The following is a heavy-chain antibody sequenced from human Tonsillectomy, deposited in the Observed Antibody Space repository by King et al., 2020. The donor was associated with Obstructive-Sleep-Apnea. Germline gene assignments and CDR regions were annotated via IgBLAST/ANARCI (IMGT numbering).Heavy chain of an antibody. J-gene: IGHJ4*02. CDR1: GGSISRGGYS. Sequence: QLQESGSGLGKPSQTLSLTCAVSGGSISRGGYSWSWIRQPPGKGLAWIGYIYHSGSTYYNPSLKSPVTITVDRSKNQFPLKLSSVTAADTAVYYCARSPIYDCSSTSCYTSHFDYWGQGTLVTVSS. CDR3: ARSPIYDCSSTSCYTSHFDY. CDR2: IYHSGST. D-gene: IGHD2-2*02. V-gene: IGHV4-30-2*01.